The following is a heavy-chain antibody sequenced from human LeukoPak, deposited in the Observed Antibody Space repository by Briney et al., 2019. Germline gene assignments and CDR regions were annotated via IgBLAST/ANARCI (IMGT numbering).Heavy chain of an antibody. V-gene: IGHV3-30-3*01. Sequence: SCKASGYTFTGYYMHWVRQAPGKGLEWVAVISYDGSNKYYADSVKGRFTISRDNSKNTLYLQMNSLRAEDTAVYYCAREYDDFWSGYFLPKGNYYYGMDVWGQGTTVTVSS. CDR1: GYTFTGYY. D-gene: IGHD3-3*01. CDR2: ISYDGSNK. J-gene: IGHJ6*02. CDR3: AREYDDFWSGYFLPKGNYYYGMDV.